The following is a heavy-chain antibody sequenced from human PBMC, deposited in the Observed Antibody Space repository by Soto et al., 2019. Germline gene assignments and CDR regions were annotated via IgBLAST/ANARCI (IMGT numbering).Heavy chain of an antibody. Sequence: SETLSLTCAVYGGSFSGYYWSWIRQPPGKGLEWIGEINHSGSTNYNPSLKSRVTISVDTSKNQFSLKLSSVTAADTAVYYCARVGGVPSSSTGVAYWGQGILVTVSS. J-gene: IGHJ4*02. CDR3: ARVGGVPSSSTGVAY. CDR2: INHSGST. D-gene: IGHD6-13*01. CDR1: GGSFSGYY. V-gene: IGHV4-34*01.